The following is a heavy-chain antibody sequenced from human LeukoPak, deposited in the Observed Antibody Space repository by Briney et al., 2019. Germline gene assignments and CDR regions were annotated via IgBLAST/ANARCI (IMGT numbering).Heavy chain of an antibody. V-gene: IGHV4-61*02. CDR1: GGSISSGRYY. D-gene: IGHD2-15*01. CDR2: IYTSGST. Sequence: SETLSLTCTVSGGSISSGRYYWSWIRQPAGKGLEWIGRIYTSGSTNYNPSLKSRVTISVDTSKNQFSLKLSSVTAADTAVYYCASWVLSGYFDYWGQGTLVTASS. J-gene: IGHJ4*02. CDR3: ASWVLSGYFDY.